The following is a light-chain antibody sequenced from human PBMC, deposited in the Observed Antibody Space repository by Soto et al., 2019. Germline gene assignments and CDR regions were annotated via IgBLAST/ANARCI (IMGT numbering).Light chain of an antibody. CDR2: GAS. Sequence: ERVMTQSPATLSVSPGERATLSCRASQSVSSNLAWYQQKPGQAPRLFIYGASTRATAIPPRFSGSGSGTEFTRTISSLQSEDFAVYYCQHYDNWPINLGQGTRLEIK. CDR1: QSVSSN. J-gene: IGKJ5*01. V-gene: IGKV3-15*01. CDR3: QHYDNWPIN.